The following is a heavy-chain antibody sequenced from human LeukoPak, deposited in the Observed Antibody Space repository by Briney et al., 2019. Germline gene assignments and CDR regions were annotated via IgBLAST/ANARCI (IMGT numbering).Heavy chain of an antibody. CDR1: GITLSNYG. D-gene: IGHD3-22*01. Sequence: GGSLRLSCAVSGITLSNYGMSWVRQAPGKGPEWVAGISGSGGSAYYADAVKGRFTISRDNPKNTLYLQMNSLRVEDTAVYFCAKRGVVIRVILVGFHKEAYYFDSWGQGALVTVSS. J-gene: IGHJ4*02. CDR3: AKRGVVIRVILVGFHKEAYYFDS. CDR2: ISGSGGSA. V-gene: IGHV3-23*01.